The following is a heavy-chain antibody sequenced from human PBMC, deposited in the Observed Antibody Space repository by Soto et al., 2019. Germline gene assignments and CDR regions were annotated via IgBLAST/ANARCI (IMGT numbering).Heavy chain of an antibody. CDR3: ARGGPVVLVTAAFDC. D-gene: IGHD2-21*02. J-gene: IGHJ4*02. CDR2: VNPSGGHT. V-gene: IGHV1-46*04. CDR1: GDTFTDYY. Sequence: QVQLVQSGAEVKKPGASVKVSCKASGDTFTDYYIHWVRQAPGQGLEWMGTVNPSGGHTTYAQNLLGRTTIIRDTFASTVYMELTSQTSEDTAVYYCARGGPVVLVTAAFDCWGQLTLVAVSS.